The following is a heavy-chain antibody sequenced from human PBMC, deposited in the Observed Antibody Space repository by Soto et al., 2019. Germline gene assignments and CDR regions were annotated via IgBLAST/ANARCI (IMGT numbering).Heavy chain of an antibody. CDR3: AGTHPGLDP. CDR2: VYNSGST. D-gene: IGHD3-10*01. V-gene: IGHV4-59*01. CDR1: GGSLSGYY. J-gene: IGHJ5*02. Sequence: PSETLSLTCTVSGGSLSGYYWSWIRQPPGKGLEWIGYVYNSGSTKYNPSLKSRVTISIDTSKNQFSLELTSVTAADTAVYYCAGTHPGLDPWGQGILVTVYS.